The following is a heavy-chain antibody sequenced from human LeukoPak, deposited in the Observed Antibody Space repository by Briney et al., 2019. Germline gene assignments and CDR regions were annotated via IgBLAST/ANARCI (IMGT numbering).Heavy chain of an antibody. V-gene: IGHV3-9*01. Sequence: PGRSLRLSCAASGFTFDDFAIHWVRQAPGKGLEWVSGISWNSDSIGYADSVKGRFTISRDNAKNSLYLQMNSLRAEDTALYYCAKGGGFASGSYYGDSLDYWGQGTLVTVSS. D-gene: IGHD3-10*01. CDR2: ISWNSDSI. J-gene: IGHJ4*02. CDR1: GFTFDDFA. CDR3: AKGGGFASGSYYGDSLDY.